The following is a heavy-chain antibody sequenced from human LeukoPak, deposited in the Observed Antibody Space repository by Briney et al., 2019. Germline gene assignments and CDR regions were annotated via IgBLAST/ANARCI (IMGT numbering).Heavy chain of an antibody. J-gene: IGHJ5*02. CDR1: GGSVSSGSYF. D-gene: IGHD3-16*01. V-gene: IGHV4-61*03. CDR2: VYCSGST. CDR3: ARDLGNWFDP. Sequence: SETLSLTCTVSGGSVSSGSYFWSWIRQPPGKGLEWIGYVYCSGSTNYNPSLKSRVAISVDTSKNHFSLKLSSVTAADTAVYYCARDLGNWFDPWGQGTLVTVSS.